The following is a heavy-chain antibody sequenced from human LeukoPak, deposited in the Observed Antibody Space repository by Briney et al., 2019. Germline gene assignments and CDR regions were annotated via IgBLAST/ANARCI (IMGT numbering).Heavy chain of an antibody. CDR2: ISSNGGST. D-gene: IGHD3-22*01. J-gene: IGHJ4*02. CDR3: ARRASGYRQSYFDY. V-gene: IGHV3-64*01. CDR1: GSTFSIYA. Sequence: GGSLTLSCVVSGSTFSIYAMHCVRQAQGEGLEYVSAISSNGGSTYYANSVKGRFTISRDNSKNTMYLQMGSVRAEDMAVYYCARRASGYRQSYFDYWGQGTLVTVSS.